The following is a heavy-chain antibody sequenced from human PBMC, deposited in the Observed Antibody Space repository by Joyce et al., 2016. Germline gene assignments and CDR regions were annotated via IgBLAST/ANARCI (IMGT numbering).Heavy chain of an antibody. CDR3: AVAVVVTAIPDY. J-gene: IGHJ4*02. D-gene: IGHD2-21*02. CDR2: IWPDGSKK. Sequence: VQLVESGGGVVHPGGSLRLSCAASGFSFDSYGRHWVRQTPGRGLEWVAIIWPDGSKKYYADSVRGRFTSSRDNSKSTVDLQMKGLTVDDTAVYYCAVAVVVTAIPDYWGPGTLVTVSS. CDR1: GFSFDSYG. V-gene: IGHV3-33*01.